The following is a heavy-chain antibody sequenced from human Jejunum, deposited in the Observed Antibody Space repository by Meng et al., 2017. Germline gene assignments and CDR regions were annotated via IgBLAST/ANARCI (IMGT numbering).Heavy chain of an antibody. CDR2: IKRQTEGAAT. J-gene: IGHJ4*02. V-gene: IGHV3-15*01. D-gene: IGHD7-27*01. CDR3: THENWGRGDN. CDR1: GFTFSTAG. Sequence: GGFLRLSCAVSGFTFSTAGFAWARQAPGKGLEWVGRIKRQTEGAATDYAAPVKGRFTISRGDSKDTVYLQMSSLKSEDTAVYYCTHENWGRGDNWGQGTLVTVSS.